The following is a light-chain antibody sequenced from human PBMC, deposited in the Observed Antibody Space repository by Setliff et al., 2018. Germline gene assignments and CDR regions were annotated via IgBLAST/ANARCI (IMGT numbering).Light chain of an antibody. V-gene: IGLV2-14*03. CDR2: AVT. CDR3: CSYVRGSAYV. CDR1: SNDVGGYNY. Sequence: QSALPQPASVSGYLGQSITISCTGTSNDVGGYNYVSWYKQHPGEAPQLMIYAVTKRPSGVSNRFSGSKSGKAASLTISGLQAEDEADYYCCSYVRGSAYVFGTGTKATVL. J-gene: IGLJ1*01.